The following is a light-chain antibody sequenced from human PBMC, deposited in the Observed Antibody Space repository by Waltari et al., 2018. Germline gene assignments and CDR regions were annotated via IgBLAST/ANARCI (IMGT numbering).Light chain of an antibody. CDR2: GAS. J-gene: IGKJ2*01. V-gene: IGKV3-15*01. Sequence: EVLLTQSPATLSVSPGERATLSCRASQRITSNLAWYQQKPGQAPRLLIYGASNRATGIPARFGGSGSGTEFTLTIDSLQSEDFAVYYCQQYNNWPPYTFGQGTKLEIK. CDR3: QQYNNWPPYT. CDR1: QRITSN.